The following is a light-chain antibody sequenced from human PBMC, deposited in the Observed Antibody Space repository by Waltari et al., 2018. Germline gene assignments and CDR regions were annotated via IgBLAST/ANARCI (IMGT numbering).Light chain of an antibody. V-gene: IGLV2-14*01. Sequence: QSALTQPASVSGSPGQSITISCTGTSSDVGGYNSVSWYQQHPGKAPKLMIYEVNNRPSGASNRFSGSKSGNTASLIISGLQAEDEADYYCSSYTSSCTYVFGSGTKVTVL. CDR2: EVN. J-gene: IGLJ1*01. CDR3: SSYTSSCTYV. CDR1: SSDVGGYNS.